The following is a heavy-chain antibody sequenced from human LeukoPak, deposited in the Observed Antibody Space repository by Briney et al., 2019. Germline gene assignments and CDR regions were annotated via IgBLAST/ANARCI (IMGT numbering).Heavy chain of an antibody. D-gene: IGHD5-18*01. V-gene: IGHV3-23*01. CDR3: AKELGSPGYSYGCGFDY. J-gene: IGHJ4*02. CDR2: TSGSGGST. CDR1: GFTFGSYA. Sequence: GGSLRLSCAASGFTFGSYAMSWVRQAPGRGLEWVSATSGSGGSTYYADSVKGRFTISRDNSKNTLYLQMNSLRAEDTAVYYCAKELGSPGYSYGCGFDYWGQGTLVTVSS.